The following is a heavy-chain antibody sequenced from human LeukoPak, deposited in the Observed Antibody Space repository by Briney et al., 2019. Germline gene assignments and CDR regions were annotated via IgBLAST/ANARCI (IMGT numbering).Heavy chain of an antibody. D-gene: IGHD1-26*01. J-gene: IGHJ4*02. Sequence: PGGSLRLFCAASGFTVSSNYTSWVRQAPGKGLEWLSVIYSGGSKYYADSVKGRFTISKDNSKNTLYLQMNSLRAEDTAVYYCASLVGATGFDYWGQGTLVTVSS. CDR2: IYSGGSK. CDR1: GFTVSSNY. CDR3: ASLVGATGFDY. V-gene: IGHV3-53*01.